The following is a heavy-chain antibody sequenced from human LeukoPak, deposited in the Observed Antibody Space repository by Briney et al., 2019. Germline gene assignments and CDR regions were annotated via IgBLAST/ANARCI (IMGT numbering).Heavy chain of an antibody. V-gene: IGHV3-53*01. CDR2: IYSGGST. Sequence: GGSLRLSCAASGFTFSNYGMHWVRQAPGKGLEWVSVIYSGGSTYYADSVKGRFTISRDNSKNTLYLQMNSLRAEDTAVYYCARGVAVASREFDYWGQGTLVTVSS. CDR3: ARGVAVASREFDY. J-gene: IGHJ4*02. CDR1: GFTFSNYG. D-gene: IGHD6-19*01.